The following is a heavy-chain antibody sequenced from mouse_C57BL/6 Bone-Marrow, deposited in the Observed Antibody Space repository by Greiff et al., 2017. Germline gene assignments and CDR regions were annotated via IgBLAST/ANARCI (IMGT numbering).Heavy chain of an antibody. D-gene: IGHD1-1*01. V-gene: IGHV5-9*01. CDR1: GFTFSSYT. Sequence: EVHLVESGGGLVKPGGSLKLSCAASGFTFSSYTMSWVRQTPGKRLQWVAAISGGGGNTYYPDSVQGRFTISRDNDKNILYLQMSSLRSEDTALYYCSRQVTTVLATKYFDVWGTGTTVTVSS. CDR2: ISGGGGNT. J-gene: IGHJ1*03. CDR3: SRQVTTVLATKYFDV.